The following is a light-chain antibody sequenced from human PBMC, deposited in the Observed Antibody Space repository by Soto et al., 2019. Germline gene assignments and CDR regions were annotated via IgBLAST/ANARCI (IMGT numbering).Light chain of an antibody. J-gene: IGKJ3*01. CDR3: QQYGSSFT. Sequence: EIVLTQSPGTLSLSPGERATLSCRASQSVSSSYLAWYQQKPGQAPRLLIYGASSRATGIPDRFSGSGSGTDFTLTISRLEPEDFAVYYCQQYGSSFTFSPGTKVDIK. V-gene: IGKV3-20*01. CDR1: QSVSSSY. CDR2: GAS.